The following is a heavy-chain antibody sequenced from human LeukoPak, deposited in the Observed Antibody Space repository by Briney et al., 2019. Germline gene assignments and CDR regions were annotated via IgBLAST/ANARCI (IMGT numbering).Heavy chain of an antibody. D-gene: IGHD3-3*01. CDR2: IIPILGIA. Sequence: GASVKVSCKASGGTFSSYTISWVRQAPGQGLEWMGRIIPILGIANYAQKFQGRVTITADKSTSTAYMELSSLRSEDTAVYYCARDFGVGVLSFDYWGQGTLVTVSS. CDR3: ARDFGVGVLSFDY. V-gene: IGHV1-69*04. J-gene: IGHJ4*02. CDR1: GGTFSSYT.